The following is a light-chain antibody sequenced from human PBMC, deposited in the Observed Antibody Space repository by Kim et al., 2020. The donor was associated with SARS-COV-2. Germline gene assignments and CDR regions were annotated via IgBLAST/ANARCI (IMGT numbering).Light chain of an antibody. Sequence: DTVMTQSPDSLAVSLGERATINCKSSQSVLYSSNNNNYLAWYQQKPGQPPKLLIYWASTRESGVPDRFSGSGSGTDFTLTISSLQAEDVAVYYCHQYFRIPRTFGQGTKVDIK. CDR1: QSVLYSSNNNNY. CDR2: WAS. V-gene: IGKV4-1*01. CDR3: HQYFRIPRT. J-gene: IGKJ1*01.